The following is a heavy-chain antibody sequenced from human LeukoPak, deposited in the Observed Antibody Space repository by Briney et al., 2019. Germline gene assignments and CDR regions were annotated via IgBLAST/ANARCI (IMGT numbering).Heavy chain of an antibody. CDR2: IYYSGST. CDR3: ARDGKAARPNYYYYYMDV. D-gene: IGHD6-6*01. J-gene: IGHJ6*03. CDR1: GGSISSYY. Sequence: SETLSLTCTVSGGSISSYYWSWIRQLPGKGLEWIGYIYYSGSTNYNPSLKSRVTISVDTSKNQFSLKLSSVTAADTAVYYCARDGKAARPNYYYYYMDVWGKGTTVTVSS. V-gene: IGHV4-59*01.